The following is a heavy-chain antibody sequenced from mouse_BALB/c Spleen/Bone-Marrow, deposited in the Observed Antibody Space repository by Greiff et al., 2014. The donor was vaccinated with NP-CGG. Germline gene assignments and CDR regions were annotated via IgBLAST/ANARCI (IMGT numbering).Heavy chain of an antibody. CDR3: ARERYGYDGWYFDV. CDR2: IAPGSGST. Sequence: DLVKPGASVKLSCKASGYTFTNYWINWIKQRPGQGLEWIGRIAPGSGSTYYNEMFKGKTTLTVDTSSSTAYIQLSSLLSEDSDVYFCARERYGYDGWYFDVWGAGTTVTVSS. CDR1: GYTFTNYW. J-gene: IGHJ1*01. V-gene: IGHV1S41*01. D-gene: IGHD2-2*01.